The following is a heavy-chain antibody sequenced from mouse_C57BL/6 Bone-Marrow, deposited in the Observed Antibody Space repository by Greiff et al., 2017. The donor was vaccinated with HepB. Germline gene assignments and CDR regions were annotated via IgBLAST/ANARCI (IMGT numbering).Heavy chain of an antibody. V-gene: IGHV1-55*01. J-gene: IGHJ4*01. D-gene: IGHD2-4*01. CDR2: IYPGSGST. CDR1: GYTFTSYW. CDR3: ATDDYDGEDAMDY. Sequence: QVQLQQPGAELVKPGASVKMSCKASGYTFTSYWITWVKQRPGQGLEWIGDIYPGSGSTNYNEKFKSKATLTVDTSSSTAYMQRSSLTSEDSAVYYCATDDYDGEDAMDYWGQGTSVTVSS.